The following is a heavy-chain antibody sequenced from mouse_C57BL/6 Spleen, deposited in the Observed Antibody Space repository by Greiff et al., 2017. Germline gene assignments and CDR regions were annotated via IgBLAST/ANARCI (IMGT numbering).Heavy chain of an antibody. CDR1: GFTFSSYA. D-gene: IGHD1-1*01. CDR2: ISDGGSYT. Sequence: EVQGVESGGGLVKPGGSLKLSCAASGFTFSSYAMSWVRQTPEKRLEWVATISDGGSYTYYPDNVKGRFTISRDNAKNNLYLQMSHLKSEDTAMYYCAREATVVATKYFDYWGQGTTLTVSS. V-gene: IGHV5-4*01. CDR3: AREATVVATKYFDY. J-gene: IGHJ2*01.